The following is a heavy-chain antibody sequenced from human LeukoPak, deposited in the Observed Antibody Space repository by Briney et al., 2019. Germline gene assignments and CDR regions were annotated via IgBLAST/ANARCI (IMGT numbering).Heavy chain of an antibody. D-gene: IGHD5-18*01. CDR1: GGSISSSSYY. CDR2: IYYSGST. J-gene: IGHJ4*02. Sequence: SETLSLTCTVSGGSISSSSYYWGWIRQPPGKGLEWIGSIYYSGSTYYNPSLKSRVTISVDTSKNQFSLKLSSVTAADTAVYYCAREPWLQLWPYYFDYWGQGALVTVSS. V-gene: IGHV4-39*07. CDR3: AREPWLQLWPYYFDY.